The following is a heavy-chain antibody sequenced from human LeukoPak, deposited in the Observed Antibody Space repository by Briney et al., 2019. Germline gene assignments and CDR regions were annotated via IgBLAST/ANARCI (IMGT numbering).Heavy chain of an antibody. J-gene: IGHJ4*02. CDR3: ARSSGSYFRSFDY. CDR2: INPNSGGT. CDR1: GYTFTGYY. Sequence: ASVKVSCKASGYTFTGYYMHWVRQAPGQGLEWMGWINPNSGGTNYAQKFQGRVTMTRDTSISTAYMELSRLRSDDTAVYYRARSSGSYFRSFDYWGQGTLVTVSS. D-gene: IGHD1-26*01. V-gene: IGHV1-2*02.